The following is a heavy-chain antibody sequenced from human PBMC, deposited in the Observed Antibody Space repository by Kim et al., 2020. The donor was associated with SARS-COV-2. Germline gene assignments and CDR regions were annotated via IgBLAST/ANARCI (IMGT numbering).Heavy chain of an antibody. Sequence: ASVKVSCKASGYTFTGYYMHWVRQAPGQGLEWMGWINPNSGATNYAQKFQGRVTMTRDTSISTAYMELSRLRSDDTAVYYCARGYSSGWADRFDYWGQGTLVTVSS. D-gene: IGHD6-19*01. V-gene: IGHV1-2*02. J-gene: IGHJ4*02. CDR1: GYTFTGYY. CDR2: INPNSGAT. CDR3: ARGYSSGWADRFDY.